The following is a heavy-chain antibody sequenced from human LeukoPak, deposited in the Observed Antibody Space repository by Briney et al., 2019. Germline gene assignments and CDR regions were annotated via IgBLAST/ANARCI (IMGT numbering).Heavy chain of an antibody. CDR1: GFIFSDYG. J-gene: IGHJ4*02. Sequence: GGSLRLSCAASGFIFSDYGMHWVRQAPGKGLEWVTLVRNDGSDKYYADPVKGRFTISRDNSKNTLYLQMNSLRPEDTAVYYCAKHYYGSGSQKYYFDYWGQGTLVTVSS. CDR2: VRNDGSDK. V-gene: IGHV3-30*02. CDR3: AKHYYGSGSQKYYFDY. D-gene: IGHD3-10*01.